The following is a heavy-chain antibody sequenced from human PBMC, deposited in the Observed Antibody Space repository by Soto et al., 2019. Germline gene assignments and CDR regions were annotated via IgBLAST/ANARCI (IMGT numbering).Heavy chain of an antibody. V-gene: IGHV3-23*01. Sequence: GESLKISCAASGFTFSSYAMSWVRQAPGKGLEWVSAISGSGGSTYYADSVKGRFTISRDNSKNTLYLQMNSLRAEDTAVYYCAKLVYYYDIPGDPSYWGQGTLVTVSS. D-gene: IGHD3-22*01. CDR2: ISGSGGST. CDR3: AKLVYYYDIPGDPSY. CDR1: GFTFSSYA. J-gene: IGHJ4*02.